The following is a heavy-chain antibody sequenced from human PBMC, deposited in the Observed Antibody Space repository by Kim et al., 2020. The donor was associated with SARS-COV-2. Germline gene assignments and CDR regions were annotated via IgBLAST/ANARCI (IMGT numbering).Heavy chain of an antibody. V-gene: IGHV3-23*01. CDR2: ISSSGGNT. Sequence: GGSLRLSCAASGFTFSSYAVNWVRQAPGKGLEWVSAISSSGGNTYYADSVKGRFTISRDNSKNTLYLQMNSLRAEDTAVYYCAKDRRLYYDFWSGYDRPLDGMDVWGQGTMVTVSS. D-gene: IGHD3-3*01. CDR1: GFTFSSYA. J-gene: IGHJ6*02. CDR3: AKDRRLYYDFWSGYDRPLDGMDV.